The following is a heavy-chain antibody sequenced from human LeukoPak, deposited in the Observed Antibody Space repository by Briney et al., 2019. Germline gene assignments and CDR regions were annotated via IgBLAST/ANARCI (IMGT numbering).Heavy chain of an antibody. CDR3: AAAGITMVRGVNQFGY. CDR1: GFTFTSSA. V-gene: IGHV1-58*01. Sequence: SVKVSCKASGFTFTSSAVQWVRQARGQRLEWIGWIVVGSGNTNYAQKFQERVTITRDMSTSTAYMELSSLRSEDTAVYYCAAAGITMVRGVNQFGYWGQGTLVTVSS. J-gene: IGHJ4*02. CDR2: IVVGSGNT. D-gene: IGHD3-10*01.